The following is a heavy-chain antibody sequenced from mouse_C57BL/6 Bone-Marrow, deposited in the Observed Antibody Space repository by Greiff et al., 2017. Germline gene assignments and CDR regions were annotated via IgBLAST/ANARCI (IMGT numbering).Heavy chain of an antibody. V-gene: IGHV5-17*01. J-gene: IGHJ3*01. CDR3: ARPYYYGNSPWFAY. Sequence: VQLKESGGGLVKPGGSLKLSCAASGFTFSDYGMHWVRQAPEKGLGWVAYISSGSSTIYYADTVKGRFTISSDNAKNTLFLQMTSLRSEDTAMYYCARPYYYGNSPWFAYWGQGTLVTVSA. CDR1: GFTFSDYG. CDR2: ISSGSSTI. D-gene: IGHD1-1*01.